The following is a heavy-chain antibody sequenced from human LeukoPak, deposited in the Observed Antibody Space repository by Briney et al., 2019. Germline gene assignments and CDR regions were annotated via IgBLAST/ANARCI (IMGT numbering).Heavy chain of an antibody. D-gene: IGHD3-22*01. J-gene: IGHJ4*02. V-gene: IGHV4-4*02. CDR2: IYHSGST. CDR3: ARGGGEYYYDSSGYLGFDY. CDR1: GGSISSSNW. Sequence: SETLSLTCAVSGGSISSSNWWSWVRQPPGKGLEWIEEIYHSGSTNYNPSLKSRVTISVDKSKNQFSLKLSSVTAADTAVYYCARGGGEYYYDSSGYLGFDYWGQGTLVTVSS.